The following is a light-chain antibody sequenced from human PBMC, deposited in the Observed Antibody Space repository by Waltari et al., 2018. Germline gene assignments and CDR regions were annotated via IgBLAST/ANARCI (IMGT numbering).Light chain of an antibody. J-gene: IGKJ1*01. Sequence: DIQMTQSPSTLSASVGDRFTITCRASQSIGNWLAWYQQKPGKAPNLLISKASALESGVPSRFSGSGSGTEFTLTISSLQPDDFATYYCHQYSSFPWALGQGTKVEIK. CDR1: QSIGNW. V-gene: IGKV1-5*03. CDR3: HQYSSFPWA. CDR2: KAS.